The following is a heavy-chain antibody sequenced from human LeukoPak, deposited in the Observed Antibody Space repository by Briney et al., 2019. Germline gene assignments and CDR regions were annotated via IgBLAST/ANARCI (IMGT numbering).Heavy chain of an antibody. V-gene: IGHV4-34*01. J-gene: IGHJ2*01. CDR3: ARSSTWGYSHFDL. CDR1: GGSFSGYY. Sequence: KSSQTLSLTCAVYGGSFSGYYWSWIRQRPGKGLERIGEINYSGSSNYNPSLKSRVSISVDTSKNQFSLKVNSVIAADTAVYYCARSSTWGYSHFDLWGRGTLVTVSS. D-gene: IGHD7-27*01. CDR2: INYSGSS.